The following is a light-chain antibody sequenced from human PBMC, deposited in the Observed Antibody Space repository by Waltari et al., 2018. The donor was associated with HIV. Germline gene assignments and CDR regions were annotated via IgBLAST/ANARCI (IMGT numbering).Light chain of an antibody. CDR2: DSG. J-gene: IGLJ3*02. CDR3: GTWYGSLSSWV. Sequence: QSVLTQPPSMSAATGQKVSISCTGANYNIGYNYVHWYSQIPVAAPNLLLFDSGNHPSWVPYDFSGSKSGTSCTPVVTGVLNGDEAAYYCGTWYGSLSSWVFGVGTKLTVL. V-gene: IGLV1-51*01. CDR1: NYNIGYNY.